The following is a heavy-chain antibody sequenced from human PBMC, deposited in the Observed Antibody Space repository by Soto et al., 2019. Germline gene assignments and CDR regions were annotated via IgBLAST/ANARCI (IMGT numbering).Heavy chain of an antibody. D-gene: IGHD6-19*01. Sequence: QVHLEQSGAEVKKPGASMKVSCKASGYSFTMYGISWVRQAPGQGLEWMGWISTYSRTTNYAQHLQGRVTMTADTSTSTTYMELRSLRSDDTAVYYCARHSGSGWHYFDYWGQGTLVTVSA. J-gene: IGHJ4*02. V-gene: IGHV1-18*01. CDR3: ARHSGSGWHYFDY. CDR2: ISTYSRTT. CDR1: GYSFTMYG.